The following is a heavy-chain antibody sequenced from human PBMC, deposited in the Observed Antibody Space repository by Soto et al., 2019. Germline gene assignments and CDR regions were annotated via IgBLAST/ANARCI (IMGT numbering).Heavy chain of an antibody. V-gene: IGHV1-2*02. J-gene: IGHJ4*02. CDR2: INPNSGGT. CDR3: ARDLHYGGSSDFDY. CDR1: GYTFTGYY. D-gene: IGHD2-15*01. Sequence: ASVKVSCKASGYTFTGYYMHWVRQAPGQGLEWMGWINPNSGGTNYAQKLQGRVTMTTDTSTSTAYMELRSLRSDDTAVYYCARDLHYGGSSDFDYWGQGTLVTVSS.